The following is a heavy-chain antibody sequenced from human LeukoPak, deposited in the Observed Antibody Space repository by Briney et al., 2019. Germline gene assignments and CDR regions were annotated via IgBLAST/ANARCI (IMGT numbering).Heavy chain of an antibody. D-gene: IGHD2-2*01. CDR1: DGSISSGGYS. CDR3: ASLPFIVVVPAAMGDYYYGMDV. Sequence: SETLSLTCAVSDGSISSGGYSWRWIRQPPGTGLEWIGYIYHSGSTYYNPSLKSRVTISVDRSKNQFSLKLSSVTAADTAVYYCASLPFIVVVPAAMGDYYYGMDVWGKGTTVTVSS. J-gene: IGHJ6*04. CDR2: IYHSGST. V-gene: IGHV4-30-2*01.